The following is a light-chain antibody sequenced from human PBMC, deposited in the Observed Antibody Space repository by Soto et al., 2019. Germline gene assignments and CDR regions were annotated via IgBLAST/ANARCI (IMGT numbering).Light chain of an antibody. CDR3: AAWDYSLNGPVV. Sequence: QSVLTQPPSASGTPGQRVTISCSGSSSNIGSNTVNWYQQLPGTAPKLLIYTNNQRPSGVPDRFSGYKSGTSASLAISGLQSEDEAAYYCAAWDYSLNGPVVFGGGTKLTVL. V-gene: IGLV1-44*01. CDR2: TNN. CDR1: SSNIGSNT. J-gene: IGLJ2*01.